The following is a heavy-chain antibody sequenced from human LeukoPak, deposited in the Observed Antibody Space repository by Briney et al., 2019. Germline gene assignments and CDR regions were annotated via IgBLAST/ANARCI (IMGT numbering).Heavy chain of an antibody. D-gene: IGHD3-22*01. Sequence: PSETLSLTCTVSGGSSSDTSYYWAWIRQPPGKGLEWIGSIYFSETKYNPSLKSRITISGDASKKQFSPKLSSVTAADTAVYYCASPSKLVISRGGFDMWGQGTMVTVS. J-gene: IGHJ3*02. CDR2: IYFSET. CDR1: GGSSSDTSYY. CDR3: ASPSKLVISRGGFDM. V-gene: IGHV4-39*01.